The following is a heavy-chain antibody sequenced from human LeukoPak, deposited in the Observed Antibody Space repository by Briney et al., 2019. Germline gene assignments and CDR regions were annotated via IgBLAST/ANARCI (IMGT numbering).Heavy chain of an antibody. J-gene: IGHJ5*02. D-gene: IGHD1-26*01. Sequence: PSETLSLTCTVSGGCISSSSYYWGWIRQPPGKGLEWIGSIYYSGSTYYNPSLKSRVTISVDTSKNQFSLKLSSVTAADTAVYYCARQSRYSGSYNWFDPWGQGTLVTVSS. CDR2: IYYSGST. V-gene: IGHV4-39*01. CDR1: GGCISSSSYY. CDR3: ARQSRYSGSYNWFDP.